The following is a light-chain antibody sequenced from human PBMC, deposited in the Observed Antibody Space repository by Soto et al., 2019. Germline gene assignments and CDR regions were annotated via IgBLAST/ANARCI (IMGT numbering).Light chain of an antibody. V-gene: IGKV3-20*01. CDR1: QSVGSSY. Sequence: DIVLTQSPGTLSLSPGERATLSCTASQSVGSSYLAWYQQKPGQAPRLLIYGASTRATGIPDRFSGSGSGTDFTLTISRLEPEDFAVYYCQQYGSSVLTFGGGTKVEIK. CDR2: GAS. J-gene: IGKJ4*01. CDR3: QQYGSSVLT.